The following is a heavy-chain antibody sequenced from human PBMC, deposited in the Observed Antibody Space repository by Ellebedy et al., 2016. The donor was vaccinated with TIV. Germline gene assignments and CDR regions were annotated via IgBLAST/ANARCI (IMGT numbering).Heavy chain of an antibody. D-gene: IGHD3-10*01. CDR1: GFTFSSYW. CDR3: AKALTMVRGVIDY. J-gene: IGHJ4*02. Sequence: GESLKISXAASGFTFSSYWMSWVRQAPGKGLEWVANIKQDGSEKYYVDSVKGRFTISRDNAKNSLYLQMNSLRAEDTALYYCAKALTMVRGVIDYWGQGTLVTVSS. V-gene: IGHV3-7*03. CDR2: IKQDGSEK.